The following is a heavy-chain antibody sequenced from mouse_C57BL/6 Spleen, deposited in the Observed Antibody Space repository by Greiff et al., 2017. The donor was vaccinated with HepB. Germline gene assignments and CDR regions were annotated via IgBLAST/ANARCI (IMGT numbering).Heavy chain of an antibody. CDR1: GYTFTSYW. Sequence: QVQLQQSGAELVKPGASVKMSCKASGYTFTSYWITWVKQRPGQGLEWIGDIYPGSGSTNYNEKFKSKATLTVDTSSSTAYMQLSSLTSEDSAVYYCARPTTGYFDVWGTGTTVTVSS. CDR3: ARPTTGYFDV. D-gene: IGHD1-1*01. V-gene: IGHV1-55*01. J-gene: IGHJ1*03. CDR2: IYPGSGST.